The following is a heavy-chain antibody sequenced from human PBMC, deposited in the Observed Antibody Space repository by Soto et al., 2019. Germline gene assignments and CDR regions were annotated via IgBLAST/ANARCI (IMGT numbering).Heavy chain of an antibody. CDR1: GFTFSSYA. D-gene: IGHD1-7*01. Sequence: GGSMRLSCAASGFTFSSYAMSWVRQAPGKGLEWVSAISGSGGSTYYADSVKGRFTISRDNSKNTLYLQMNSLRAEDTAVYYCANNGRTGTTSYWGQGTLVTVSS. J-gene: IGHJ4*02. V-gene: IGHV3-23*01. CDR2: ISGSGGST. CDR3: ANNGRTGTTSY.